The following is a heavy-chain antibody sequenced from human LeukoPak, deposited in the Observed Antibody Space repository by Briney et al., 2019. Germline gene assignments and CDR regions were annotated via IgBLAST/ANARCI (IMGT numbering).Heavy chain of an antibody. CDR2: ISGSGGST. CDR1: RFTFNSYA. CDR3: AGVRHFFFGFFDH. J-gene: IGHJ4*02. D-gene: IGHD3-3*02. V-gene: IGHV3-23*01. Sequence: GGSLRLSCSSSRFTFNSYAMSWVRQATGKGLVWVSTISGSGGSTYYADSVKGRFTISRDNSKNTLYLQMNSLGDEDTAVYYCAGVRHFFFGFFDHWGQGTLVTVSS.